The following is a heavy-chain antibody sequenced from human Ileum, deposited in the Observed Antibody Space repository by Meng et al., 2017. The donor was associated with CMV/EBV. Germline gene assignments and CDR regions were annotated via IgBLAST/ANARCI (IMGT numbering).Heavy chain of an antibody. J-gene: IGHJ6*02. V-gene: IGHV3-30*04. CDR2: ISYDGSNK. CDR1: GFTFSSYA. Sequence: GGSLRLSCAASGFTFSSYAMHWVRQAPGKGLEWVAVISYDGSNKYYADAAKGRLTISRDNYKNTLYLQMNSLRDEDTAVYYCARCLPAPQYCRRISCSGAYYYYYGMDVWGQGTTVTVSS. CDR3: ARCLPAPQYCRRISCSGAYYYYYGMDV. D-gene: IGHD2-2*01.